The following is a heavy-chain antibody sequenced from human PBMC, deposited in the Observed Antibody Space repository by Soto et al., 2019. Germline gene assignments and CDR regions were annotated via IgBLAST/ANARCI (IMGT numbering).Heavy chain of an antibody. Sequence: SETLSLTRTVSGGSVTSDEDYWTWIRQSPGKGLEWIGYISNSGSIGYNPSLKTRLSMSVDRSKNQFTLRLTSVTAADTAVYFCATESGSTYGYFDHWGQGTQVTSPQ. CDR3: ATESGSTYGYFDH. CDR2: ISNSGSI. J-gene: IGHJ4*02. D-gene: IGHD5-18*01. CDR1: GGSVTSDEDY. V-gene: IGHV4-30-4*01.